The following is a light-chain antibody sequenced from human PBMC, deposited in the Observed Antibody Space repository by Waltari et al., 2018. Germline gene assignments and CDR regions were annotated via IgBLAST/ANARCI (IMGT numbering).Light chain of an antibody. V-gene: IGLV1-40*01. J-gene: IGLJ3*02. CDR3: QSYDSALSAV. Sequence: QSVLTQPPSVSGAPGQTVIISCGGSRPNIGAGFGVPWYQQVPGAAPKLLIYAYSSRPSGVPDRFYGSKSGTSASLAINGLQPEDEALCYCQSYDSALSAVFGGGTKVTVL. CDR2: AYS. CDR1: RPNIGAGFG.